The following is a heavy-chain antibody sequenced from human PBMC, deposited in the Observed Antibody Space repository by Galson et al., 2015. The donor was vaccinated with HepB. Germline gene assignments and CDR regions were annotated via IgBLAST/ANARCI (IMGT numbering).Heavy chain of an antibody. CDR3: ARDSAYYYGMDV. V-gene: IGHV1-3*01. CDR1: GYTFTSYA. Sequence: SVKVSCKASGYTFTSYAMHWVRQAPGQRLEWMGWINAGNGNTKYSQKFQGRVTITRDTSASTAYMELSSLRSEDTAVYYCARDSAYYYGMDVWGQGTTVTVSS. CDR2: INAGNGNT. D-gene: IGHD3-10*01. J-gene: IGHJ6*02.